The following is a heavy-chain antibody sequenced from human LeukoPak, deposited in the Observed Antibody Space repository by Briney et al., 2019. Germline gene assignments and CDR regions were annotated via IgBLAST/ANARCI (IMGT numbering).Heavy chain of an antibody. CDR1: GGSISSGDYY. V-gene: IGHV4-39*07. CDR2: INHSGST. J-gene: IGHJ4*02. Sequence: PSETLSLTCTVSGGSISSGDYYWSWIRQPPGKGLEWIGEINHSGSTNYNPSLKSRVTISVDTSKNQFSLKLSSVTAADTAVYYCARRRDGYNFRGPFDYWGQGTLVTVSS. CDR3: ARRRDGYNFRGPFDY. D-gene: IGHD5-24*01.